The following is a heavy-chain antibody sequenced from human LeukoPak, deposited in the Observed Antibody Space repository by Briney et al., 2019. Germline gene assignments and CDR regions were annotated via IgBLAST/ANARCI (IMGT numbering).Heavy chain of an antibody. J-gene: IGHJ4*02. V-gene: IGHV3-53*05. CDR3: AKGLDYNLDH. CDR2: IYSGGST. CDR1: GFTVSSNY. D-gene: IGHD4-11*01. Sequence: GGSLRLSCTVSGFTVSSNYMSWVRQAPGKGLEWVSVIYSGGSTYYADSVKGRFTISRDNSKNTLYLQMHSLRVEDTAVYYCAKGLDYNLDHWGQGILVSVSS.